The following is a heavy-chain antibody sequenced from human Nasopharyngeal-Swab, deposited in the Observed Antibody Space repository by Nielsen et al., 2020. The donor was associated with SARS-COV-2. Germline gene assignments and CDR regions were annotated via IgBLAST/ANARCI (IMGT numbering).Heavy chain of an antibody. J-gene: IGHJ4*02. CDR3: AKGYYSAHDH. D-gene: IGHD2-15*01. CDR1: GYTFTNYY. CDR2: INTNNGGT. Sequence: ASVKVSCKTAGYTFTNYYMNWVRQAPGQGLEWVGRINTNNGGTNYAQKFQGRVTLTRNPSVRTAYMELSRLRSDDTAVYYCAKGYYSAHDHWGQGTLVTVSS. V-gene: IGHV1-2*06.